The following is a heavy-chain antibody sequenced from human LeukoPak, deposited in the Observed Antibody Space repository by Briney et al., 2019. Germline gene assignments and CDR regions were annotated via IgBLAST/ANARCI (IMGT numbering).Heavy chain of an antibody. J-gene: IGHJ6*02. CDR1: GFTVSAKY. Sequence: GGSLRLSCAASGFTVSAKYMSWVRQGPGKGLDWISSIYSDGGTNYADSVKGRFTISRDNSKNALYLQMNSLRAEDTAVYYCAREDCSGGSCYGPYYYYGMDVWGQGTTVTVSS. D-gene: IGHD2-15*01. CDR3: AREDCSGGSCYGPYYYYGMDV. V-gene: IGHV3-66*01. CDR2: IYSDGGT.